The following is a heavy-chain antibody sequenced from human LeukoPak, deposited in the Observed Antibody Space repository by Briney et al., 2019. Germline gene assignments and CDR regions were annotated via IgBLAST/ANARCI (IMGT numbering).Heavy chain of an antibody. J-gene: IGHJ4*02. Sequence: GGSLRLSCAASGFTFSSYWMSWVRQAPGKGLEWVSSVSTSGVGTYYADSVRGRFTISRDNSKNTVFLQMNSLRAEDSAVYYCAKDYAVGSIDYWGQGTLVTVSS. D-gene: IGHD3-16*01. CDR3: AKDYAVGSIDY. CDR2: VSTSGVGT. V-gene: IGHV3-23*01. CDR1: GFTFSSYW.